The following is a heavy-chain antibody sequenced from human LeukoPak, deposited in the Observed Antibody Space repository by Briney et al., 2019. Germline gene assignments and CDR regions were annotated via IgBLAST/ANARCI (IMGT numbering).Heavy chain of an antibody. CDR3: TSANYGPAY. CDR2: VNQDGSGK. V-gene: IGHV3-7*01. D-gene: IGHD5-24*01. CDR1: GFTFSSAW. J-gene: IGHJ4*02. Sequence: HAGGSLRLSCAASGFTFSSAWMSWVRQAPGKGLEWVANVNQDGSGKYYVDSVKGRFTISKDNAKNSLYLQMNSLRAEDTAVYYCTSANYGPAYWGQGTLVTVSS.